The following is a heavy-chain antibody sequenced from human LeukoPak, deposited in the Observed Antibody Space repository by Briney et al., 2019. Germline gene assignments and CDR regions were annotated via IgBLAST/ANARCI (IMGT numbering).Heavy chain of an antibody. CDR1: GGSISSYY. CDR2: IYYSGST. J-gene: IGHJ4*02. D-gene: IGHD2-21*02. CDR3: ARGPHCGGDCYIDY. V-gene: IGHV4-59*01. Sequence: SETLSLTCTVSGGSISSYYWSWIRQPPGKGLEWIGYIYYSGSTNYNPSLKSRVTISVDTSKNQFSLKLSSVTAADTAVYYCARGPHCGGDCYIDYWGQGTLVTVSS.